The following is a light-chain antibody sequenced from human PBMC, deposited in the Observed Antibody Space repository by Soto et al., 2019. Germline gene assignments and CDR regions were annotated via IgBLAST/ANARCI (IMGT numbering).Light chain of an antibody. CDR2: DTS. V-gene: IGKV3-11*01. J-gene: IGKJ2*01. CDR1: QSVSSY. Sequence: EFVLTQSPATLSLSPGDTATLSCTASQSVSSYSAWYQQQPGQAPRLLIYDTSNRATGIPAMFSGSGSGTDFTLTISGLEPEDFAVYYCQQRYNWQYTFGLGTRLEIK. CDR3: QQRYNWQYT.